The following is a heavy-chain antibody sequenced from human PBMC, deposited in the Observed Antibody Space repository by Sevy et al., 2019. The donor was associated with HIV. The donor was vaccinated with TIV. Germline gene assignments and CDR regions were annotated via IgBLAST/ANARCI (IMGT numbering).Heavy chain of an antibody. J-gene: IGHJ6*02. CDR1: GFAFTNYYA. Sequence: GGSLRLSCAASGFAFTNYYAMHWVRQAPGKGLEGVSLISYDGSDKYYADSVKGRFTISRDNFKTTLDLQMNSLTTEGTAVYYCARPRANYVDHYFFYAMDVWGQGTTVTVSS. D-gene: IGHD4-17*01. V-gene: IGHV3-30-3*01. CDR3: ARPRANYVDHYFFYAMDV. CDR2: ISYDGSDK.